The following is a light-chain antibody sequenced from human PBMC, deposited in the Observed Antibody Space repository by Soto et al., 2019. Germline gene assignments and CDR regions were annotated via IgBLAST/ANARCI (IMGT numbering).Light chain of an antibody. Sequence: QSVLTQPPSVSVAPGQRVTISCTGSRANIGAGYDVHWYQQLPGTAPKLLIYGNSNRPSGVPDRFSGSKSGTSASLAITGFQAEDEADYYCQSYASSLSGYVVLGGGTKLTV. J-gene: IGLJ2*01. CDR2: GNS. CDR1: RANIGAGYD. CDR3: QSYASSLSGYVV. V-gene: IGLV1-40*01.